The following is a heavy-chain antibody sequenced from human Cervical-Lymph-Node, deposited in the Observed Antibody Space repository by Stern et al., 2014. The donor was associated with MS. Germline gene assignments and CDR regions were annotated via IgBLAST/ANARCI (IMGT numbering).Heavy chain of an antibody. CDR1: GFTVSSNY. D-gene: IGHD2-15*01. Sequence: VHLVAAGGGLVQPGGSLRLSCAVSGFTVSSNYLSLVRQSPGPGLESVSVIYSGGSTYYADSVKGRFTISRDNSKNTLYLQMNSLRAEDTAVYYCARDRRYCSGVNYYSGADYWGQGTLVTVSS. CDR2: IYSGGST. V-gene: IGHV3-66*02. CDR3: ARDRRYCSGVNYYSGADY. J-gene: IGHJ4*02.